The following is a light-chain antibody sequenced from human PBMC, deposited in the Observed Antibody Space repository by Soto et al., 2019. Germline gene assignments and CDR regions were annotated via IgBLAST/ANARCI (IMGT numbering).Light chain of an antibody. Sequence: QSALTQPASVSGSPGQSITISCTGTSSDVGGYNFVSWYQQHPGKAPKLMIYDVTTRPSGVSNRFSASKFGNTASLTISGLQAEDEADYYCSSYTSSSTVLFGGGTKVTVL. V-gene: IGLV2-14*01. CDR3: SSYTSSSTVL. CDR1: SSDVGGYNF. J-gene: IGLJ2*01. CDR2: DVT.